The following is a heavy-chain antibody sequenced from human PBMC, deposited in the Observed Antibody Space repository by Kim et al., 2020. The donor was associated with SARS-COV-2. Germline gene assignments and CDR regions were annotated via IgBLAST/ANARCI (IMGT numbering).Heavy chain of an antibody. D-gene: IGHD6-13*01. CDR2: IYYSGST. V-gene: IGHV4-39*01. CDR1: GGSISSSSYY. CDR3: ARQGDSSSWRSLWGPFDY. Sequence: SETLSLTCTVSGGSISSSSYYWGWIRQPPGKGLEWIGSIYYSGSTYYNPSLKSRVTISVDTSKNQFSLKLSSVTAADTAVYYCARQGDSSSWRSLWGPFDYWGQGTLVTVSS. J-gene: IGHJ4*02.